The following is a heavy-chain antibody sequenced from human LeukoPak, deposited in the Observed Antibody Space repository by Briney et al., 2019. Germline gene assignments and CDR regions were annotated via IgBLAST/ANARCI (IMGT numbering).Heavy chain of an antibody. CDR3: ARVDGSGSWVDY. CDR1: GGTFSSYA. D-gene: IGHD6-19*01. J-gene: IGHJ4*02. CDR2: IIPILGIA. V-gene: IGHV1-69*04. Sequence: GSSVKVSCKASGGTFSSYAISWVRQAPGQGLEWMGRIIPILGIANYAQKFQGRVTITADKSTSTAYMELSSLRSEDTAVYYCARVDGSGSWVDYWGQGTLVTVSS.